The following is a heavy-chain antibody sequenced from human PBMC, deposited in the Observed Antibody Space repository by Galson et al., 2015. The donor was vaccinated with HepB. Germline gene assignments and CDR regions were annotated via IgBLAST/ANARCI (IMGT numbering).Heavy chain of an antibody. CDR1: GGSISSYY. D-gene: IGHD3-22*01. CDR2: IYYSGST. CDR3: ARHGFFYDSSGYYGAFDI. J-gene: IGHJ3*02. V-gene: IGHV4-59*08. Sequence: QVQLQESGPGLVKPSETLSLTCTVSGGSISSYYWSWIRQPPGKGLEWIGYIYYSGSTNYNPSLKSRVTISVDTSKNQFSLKLSSVTAADTAVYYCARHGFFYDSSGYYGAFDIWGQGTMVTVSS.